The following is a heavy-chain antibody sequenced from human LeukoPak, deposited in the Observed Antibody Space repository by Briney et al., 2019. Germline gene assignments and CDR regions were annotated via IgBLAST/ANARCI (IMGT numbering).Heavy chain of an antibody. Sequence: SETLSLTCTVSGGSISTTSYCWGWVRQPPGKALAWIGSIFYSGNTYYNPSLKSRVTISADRSKNQFSLKLSSVTAADTAVYYCARGGEGSYGYPLPFDYWGQGTLVTVSS. CDR2: IFYSGNT. D-gene: IGHD5-18*01. CDR1: GGSISTTSYC. J-gene: IGHJ4*02. V-gene: IGHV4-39*07. CDR3: ARGGEGSYGYPLPFDY.